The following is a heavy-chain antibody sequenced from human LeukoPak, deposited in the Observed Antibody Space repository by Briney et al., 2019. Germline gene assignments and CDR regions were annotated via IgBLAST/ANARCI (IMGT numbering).Heavy chain of an antibody. CDR3: ARVCGGFGELSWFDP. D-gene: IGHD3-10*01. CDR1: GYTFTGYY. J-gene: IGHJ5*02. V-gene: IGHV1-2*02. CDR2: INPNSGGT. Sequence: GASVKVSCKASGYTFTGYYMHWVRQAPGQGLEWMGWINPNSGGTNYAQKLQGRVTMTTDTSTSTAYMELRSLRSDDTAVYYCARVCGGFGELSWFDPWGQGTLVTVSS.